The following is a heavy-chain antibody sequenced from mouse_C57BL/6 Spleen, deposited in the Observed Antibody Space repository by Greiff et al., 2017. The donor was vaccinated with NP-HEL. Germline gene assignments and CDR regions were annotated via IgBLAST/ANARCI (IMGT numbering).Heavy chain of an antibody. V-gene: IGHV14-2*01. J-gene: IGHJ2*01. D-gene: IGHD2-2*01. CDR1: GFNITDYY. CDR3: SSIYYGYDDGGFGG. CDR2: IDPEDGET. Sequence: EVKLQESGAELVKPGASVKLSCTASGFNITDYYMHWVKQRPEQGLEWIGRIDPEDGETKYAPKFQGKATITADTSSNTAYLQLSSLTSEDTAVYYGSSIYYGYDDGGFGGWGKGTTLTVSS.